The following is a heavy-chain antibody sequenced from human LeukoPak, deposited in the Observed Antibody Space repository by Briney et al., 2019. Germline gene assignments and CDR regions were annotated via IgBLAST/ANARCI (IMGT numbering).Heavy chain of an antibody. D-gene: IGHD3-22*01. V-gene: IGHV4-4*07. CDR2: IYTSGST. Sequence: SETLSLTCTVSGGSISSYYWSWIRQPAGKGLEWIGRIYTSGSTNYNPSLKSRVTISVDTSKNQFSLKLSSVTAADTAVYYCARTRVGYYDSSGYYPFDYWGQGTLVTVSS. CDR3: ARTRVGYYDSSGYYPFDY. CDR1: GGSISSYY. J-gene: IGHJ4*02.